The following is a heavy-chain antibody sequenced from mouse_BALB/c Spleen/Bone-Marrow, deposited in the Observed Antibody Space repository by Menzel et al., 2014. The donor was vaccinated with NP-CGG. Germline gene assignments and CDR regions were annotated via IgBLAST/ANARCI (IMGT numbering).Heavy chain of an antibody. CDR3: ARTYRPFALDY. V-gene: IGHV5-4*02. J-gene: IGHJ4*01. Sequence: EVKLMESGGGLVKPGGSLKLSCAASGFTFSDYYMYWVRQTPEKRLEWVATISDGGSYTDYPGSVKGRFTVSRDNAKNNLYLQMSSLKSEDTAMYFCARTYRPFALDYWGQGTSVTVPS. CDR1: GFTFSDYY. CDR2: ISDGGSYT. D-gene: IGHD2-14*01.